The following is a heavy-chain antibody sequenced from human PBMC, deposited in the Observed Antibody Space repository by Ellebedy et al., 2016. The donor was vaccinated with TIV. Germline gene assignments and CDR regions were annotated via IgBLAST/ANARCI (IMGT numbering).Heavy chain of an antibody. CDR3: VNLYCGGDCSG. D-gene: IGHD2-21*02. Sequence: GESLKISXAVSGFTFSSYWMHWVRQAPGKGLVWVSSINNDGSKTNYADSVKGRFTISRDNAKNTLYLQMNSLRAEDTAVYYCVNLYCGGDCSGWGQGTLITVSS. V-gene: IGHV3-74*01. CDR2: INNDGSKT. J-gene: IGHJ4*02. CDR1: GFTFSSYW.